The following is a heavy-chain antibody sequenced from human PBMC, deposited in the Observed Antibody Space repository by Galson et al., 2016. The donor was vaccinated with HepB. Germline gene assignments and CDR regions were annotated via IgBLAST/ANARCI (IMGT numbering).Heavy chain of an antibody. CDR2: ITSGSRYI. J-gene: IGHJ5*02. Sequence: SLRLSCAASGFTFNTYTMAWVRQAPGKGLEWVSSITSGSRYIYYADSLEGRFTISRDNAKNSLFLQMNGLRVEDTAVYYCARDRSSWGFNWFDPWGKGTLVTVSS. CDR1: GFTFNTYT. V-gene: IGHV3-21*01. D-gene: IGHD1-26*01. CDR3: ARDRSSWGFNWFDP.